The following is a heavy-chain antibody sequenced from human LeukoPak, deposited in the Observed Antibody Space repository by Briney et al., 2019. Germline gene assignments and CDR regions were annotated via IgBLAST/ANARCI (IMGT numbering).Heavy chain of an antibody. CDR2: IKPDGSEK. V-gene: IGHV3-7*01. Sequence: GGSLRLSCAASGFTFSSYWMSWVRQAPEKGLEWVANIKPDGSEKYYVDSVKGRFTISRDNAKNSLYLQMNSLRAEDTAVYYCARGGRQLVLKFDYWGQGTLVTVSS. CDR1: GFTFSSYW. D-gene: IGHD6-6*01. CDR3: ARGGRQLVLKFDY. J-gene: IGHJ4*02.